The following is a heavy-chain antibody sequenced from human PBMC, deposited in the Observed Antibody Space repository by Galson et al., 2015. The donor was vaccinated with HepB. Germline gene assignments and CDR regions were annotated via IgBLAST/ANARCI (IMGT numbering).Heavy chain of an antibody. CDR1: GYIFTSYQ. V-gene: IGHV1-46*01. J-gene: IGHJ4*02. Sequence: SVKVSCKASGYIFTSYQMHWVRQAPGQGLEWMGVMNPSDGSASYAQKFQGRVTMTRDTSTSTVYLEVSSLRSEDTAVYYCARDRDTTATYYFNYWGQGTLVTVSS. CDR2: MNPSDGSA. D-gene: IGHD1-1*01. CDR3: ARDRDTTATYYFNY.